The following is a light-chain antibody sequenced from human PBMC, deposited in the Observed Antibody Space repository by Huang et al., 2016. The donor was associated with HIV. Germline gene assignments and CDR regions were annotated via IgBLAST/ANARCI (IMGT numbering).Light chain of an antibody. J-gene: IGKJ1*01. CDR1: QNITKS. CDR3: QQSFSVPRT. Sequence: DIQMTQSPPSLSASVGDRVTFTCRANQNITKSLKWYQQKPGKAPKLLIYTASTLESGVPSRFSGSGSGSRFTLNITKLRPEDFATYYCQQSFSVPRTFG. V-gene: IGKV1-39*01. CDR2: TAS.